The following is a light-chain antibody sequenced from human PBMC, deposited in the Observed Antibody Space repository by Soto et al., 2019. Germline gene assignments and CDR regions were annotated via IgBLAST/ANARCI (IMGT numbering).Light chain of an antibody. CDR2: AAS. J-gene: IGKJ1*01. Sequence: DIQMTQSPSSLSASVVDRVTITFRASQSISSYLNWYQQKPGKAPKLLIYAASSLQSGVPSRFSGSGSGTDFTLTISSLQPEDFATYYCQQSYSTPGTFGQGTKVDIK. CDR3: QQSYSTPGT. V-gene: IGKV1-39*01. CDR1: QSISSY.